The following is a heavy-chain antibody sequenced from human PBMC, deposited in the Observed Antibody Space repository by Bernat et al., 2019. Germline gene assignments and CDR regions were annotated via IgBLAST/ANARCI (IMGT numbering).Heavy chain of an antibody. D-gene: IGHD3-10*01. Sequence: QVQLVQSGAEVKKPGSSVKVSCKASGGTFSRYTISWVRQAPGQGPEWMGGIVPLFGTAKYAQKFQGRVTITADESTSTAYMELRSLRSEDTAVYYCARELGQLLFYWGQGTLVTVSS. CDR3: ARELGQLLFY. CDR1: GGTFSRYT. V-gene: IGHV1-69*01. J-gene: IGHJ4*02. CDR2: IVPLFGTA.